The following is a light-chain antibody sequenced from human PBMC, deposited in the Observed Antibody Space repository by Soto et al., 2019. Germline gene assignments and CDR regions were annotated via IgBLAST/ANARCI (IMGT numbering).Light chain of an antibody. V-gene: IGKV3-20*01. CDR2: GAS. Sequence: EIVLTQSPGTLSLSPGERATLSCRASQSVSSSYLAWYQQKPGQAPRLLIYGASSRATGIPDRFSGSGSGTYLTPTTSSLEPEDFAVYYCKNYGCPPSCTFVQGTKLEIK. J-gene: IGKJ2*01. CDR3: KNYGCPPSCT. CDR1: QSVSSSY.